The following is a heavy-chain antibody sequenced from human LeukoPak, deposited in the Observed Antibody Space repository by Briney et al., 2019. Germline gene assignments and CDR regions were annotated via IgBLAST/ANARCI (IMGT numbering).Heavy chain of an antibody. Sequence: PGGSLRLSCAASGFMFSSYAMSWVRQAPGKGLEWVSSISGSGGSTYYADSVKGRFTISRDNSKNTLYLHMNSLRAEDTAVYYCAKSGAGHYNILTGYYMHIPTDYWGQGTLVTVFS. D-gene: IGHD3-9*01. CDR3: AKSGAGHYNILTGYYMHIPTDY. J-gene: IGHJ4*02. V-gene: IGHV3-23*01. CDR2: ISGSGGST. CDR1: GFMFSSYA.